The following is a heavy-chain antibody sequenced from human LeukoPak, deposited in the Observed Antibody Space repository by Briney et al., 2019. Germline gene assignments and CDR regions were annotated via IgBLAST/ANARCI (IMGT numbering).Heavy chain of an antibody. J-gene: IGHJ3*01. Sequence: GGSLRLSCAASGFNFSSYGMHWVRQAPGKGLEWVAVISFDGSNKYYADSVKGRFTISRDNLKNTLYLQMNSLSAEDTAVYYCAKGYSSGYYSDAFDVWGQGTMVTVSS. CDR1: GFNFSSYG. CDR3: AKGYSSGYYSDAFDV. CDR2: ISFDGSNK. D-gene: IGHD3-22*01. V-gene: IGHV3-30*18.